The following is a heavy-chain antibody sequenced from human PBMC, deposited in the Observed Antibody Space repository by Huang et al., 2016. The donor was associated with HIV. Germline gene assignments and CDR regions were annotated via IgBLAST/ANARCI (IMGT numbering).Heavy chain of an antibody. V-gene: IGHV3-30*18. CDR2: ISYDGSSK. Sequence: QVQLVESGGGVVQPGRSLRLSCAAFGFTFNKFDMHWVRQATGRGLEVVAIISYDGSSKYHADSVKGRFTISRDNSKNTVYLQMNSLRVEDTAVYYCAKDGRGSGTYYDYFEYWGQGTLVTVSS. CDR1: GFTFNKFD. J-gene: IGHJ4*02. D-gene: IGHD1-26*01. CDR3: AKDGRGSGTYYDYFEY.